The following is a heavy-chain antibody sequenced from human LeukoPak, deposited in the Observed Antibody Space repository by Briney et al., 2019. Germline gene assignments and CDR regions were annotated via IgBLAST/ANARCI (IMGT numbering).Heavy chain of an antibody. D-gene: IGHD3-9*01. Sequence: GASVKVSCKASGYTFTGYYMHWVRQATGQGLEWMGWMNPNSGNTGYAQKFQGRVTITRNTSISTAYMELSSLRSEDTAVYYCASGRARLRYFDWPALYYFDYWGQGTLVTVSS. CDR2: MNPNSGNT. J-gene: IGHJ4*02. V-gene: IGHV1-8*03. CDR3: ASGRARLRYFDWPALYYFDY. CDR1: GYTFTGYY.